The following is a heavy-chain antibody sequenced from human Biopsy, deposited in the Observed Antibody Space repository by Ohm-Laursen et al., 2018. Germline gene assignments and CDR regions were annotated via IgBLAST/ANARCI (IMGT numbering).Heavy chain of an antibody. J-gene: IGHJ5*02. V-gene: IGHV1-2*05. Sequence: ASVKVSCKASGYDFLDFHIHWVRQVPGQGLEWIGHINPHTGVTRYAQKFLDRITMTGDTSISTAYMDLSRLTSADTGIYYCARPSGGVSTIGFDPWGQGTLVIVSS. CDR1: GYDFLDFH. CDR3: ARPSGGVSTIGFDP. D-gene: IGHD5/OR15-5a*01. CDR2: INPHTGVT.